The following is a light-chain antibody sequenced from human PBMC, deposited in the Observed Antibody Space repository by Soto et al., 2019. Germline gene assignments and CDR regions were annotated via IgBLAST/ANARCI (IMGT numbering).Light chain of an antibody. Sequence: EIVLTQSPGTLSLSPGERATLSCRASQSVSSSSYLAWYQQKPGPAPRLLIYGASSRATGIPDRFSGSGSGTDFTLTISRLEPEDFAVYYWHQYGSSPSYTFGQGTKLEIK. J-gene: IGKJ2*01. CDR1: QSVSSSSY. V-gene: IGKV3-20*01. CDR3: HQYGSSPSYT. CDR2: GAS.